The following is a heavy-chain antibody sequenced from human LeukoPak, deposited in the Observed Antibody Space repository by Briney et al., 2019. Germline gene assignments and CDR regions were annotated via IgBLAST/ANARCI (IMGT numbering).Heavy chain of an antibody. V-gene: IGHV4-59*01. D-gene: IGHD6-13*01. CDR1: GVSINNYY. Sequence: SETLSLTCTVSGVSINNYYWNWIRQPPGKGLEWIGYIFYSGSTNYNPSLKSRVTISVDTSKNQFSLKLSSVTAADTAVYYCARGQQLVLNWGQGTLVTVSP. CDR2: IFYSGST. J-gene: IGHJ4*02. CDR3: ARGQQLVLN.